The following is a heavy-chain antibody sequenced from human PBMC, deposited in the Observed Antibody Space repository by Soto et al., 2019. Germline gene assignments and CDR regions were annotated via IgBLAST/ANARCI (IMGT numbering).Heavy chain of an antibody. D-gene: IGHD5-12*01. CDR2: IYYSGST. J-gene: IGHJ4*02. Sequence: SETLSLTCTFSGGSISSGGYYWSWIRQHPGKGLEWIGYIYYSGSTYYNPSLKSRVTISVDTSKNQFSLKLSSVTAADTAVYYCARVHSSIVATTYFDYWGQGTLVTVSS. V-gene: IGHV4-31*03. CDR3: ARVHSSIVATTYFDY. CDR1: GGSISSGGYY.